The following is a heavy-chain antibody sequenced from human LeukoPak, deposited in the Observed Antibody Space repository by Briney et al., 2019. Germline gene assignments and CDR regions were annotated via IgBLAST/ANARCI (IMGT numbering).Heavy chain of an antibody. V-gene: IGHV1-2*02. D-gene: IGHD6-6*01. CDR2: INPNSGGT. CDR3: ARVPAYSSSPFDY. CDR1: GYTFTGYY. J-gene: IGHJ4*02. Sequence: ASVKVSCKASGYTFTGYYMHWVRQAPGQGLEWMGWINPNSGGTNYAQKFQGRVTMTRDTSISTAYMELSRLRSDDTAVYHCARVPAYSSSPFDYWGQGTLVTVSS.